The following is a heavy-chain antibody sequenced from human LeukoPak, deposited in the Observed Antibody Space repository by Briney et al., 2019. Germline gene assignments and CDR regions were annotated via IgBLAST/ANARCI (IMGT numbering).Heavy chain of an antibody. Sequence: SETLSLTCTVSGGSITSYYWSWTRQPPGKGLEWIGYIYYSGTTYYNPSLKTRVTISVDTSKNQFSLKLTSVTAADTATYYCARETSLAGFASGLGFNYWGQGILVTVSS. J-gene: IGHJ4*02. CDR2: IYYSGTT. D-gene: IGHD6-19*01. CDR3: ARETSLAGFASGLGFNY. CDR1: GGSITSYY. V-gene: IGHV4-59*01.